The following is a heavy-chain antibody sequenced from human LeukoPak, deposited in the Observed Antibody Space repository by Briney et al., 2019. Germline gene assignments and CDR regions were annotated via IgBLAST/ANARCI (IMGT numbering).Heavy chain of an antibody. CDR1: GFTFSSYN. CDR3: ARDGGVDAHIDY. J-gene: IGHJ4*02. Sequence: PGGSLRLSCVVSGFTFSSYNMDWVRQAPGKGLEWVSYISSGSSAIYYADSVKGRFTISRDNAKNSLYLQMNSLRDEDTAVYYCARDGGVDAHIDYWGQGTLVTVSS. CDR2: ISSGSSAI. D-gene: IGHD3-3*01. V-gene: IGHV3-48*02.